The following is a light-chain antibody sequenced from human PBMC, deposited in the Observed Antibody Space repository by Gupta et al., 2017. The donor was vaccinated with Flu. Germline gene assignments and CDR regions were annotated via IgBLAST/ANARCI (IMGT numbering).Light chain of an antibody. CDR2: VNADGSH. CDR1: SGHRNYA. V-gene: IGLV4-69*01. Sequence: HLALTQSPSASASLGASVRLTCTLSSGHRNYAIAWHHQQPKKGPRHLMKVNADGSHIKGYGIPDRFSGSGSGAERYPTISSLQADDEGDYYCQAWGTGALVFGGGTKLTVL. CDR3: QAWGTGALV. J-gene: IGLJ3*02.